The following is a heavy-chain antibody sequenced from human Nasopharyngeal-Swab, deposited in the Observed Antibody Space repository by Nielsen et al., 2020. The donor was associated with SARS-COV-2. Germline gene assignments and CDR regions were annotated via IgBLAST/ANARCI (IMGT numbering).Heavy chain of an antibody. CDR1: GGSISPYY. J-gene: IGHJ4*02. Sequence: SETLSLTCTVSGGSISPYYWSWARQPPGKGLEWIGYIYYTGGTSYNPSLNSRVIISLQTSENQFSLTLDSVTAADTAVYYCGRIGGYGGAIEYWGQGSLVTVSS. V-gene: IGHV4-59*08. CDR3: GRIGGYGGAIEY. D-gene: IGHD5-12*01. CDR2: IYYTGGT.